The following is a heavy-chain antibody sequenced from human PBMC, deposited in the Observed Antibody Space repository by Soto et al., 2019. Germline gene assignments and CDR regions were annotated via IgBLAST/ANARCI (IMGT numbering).Heavy chain of an antibody. CDR3: ARRLAGYCSSTSCPAYYYYYMDV. J-gene: IGHJ6*03. D-gene: IGHD2-2*01. CDR2: IYYSGST. Sequence: SETLSLTCTVSGVSISSSSYYLGWLRPPPGKGLEWIGSIYYSGSTYYNPSLRSRVTISVDTSKNQFSLKLSSVTAADTAVYYCARRLAGYCSSTSCPAYYYYYMDVWGKGTTVTVSS. CDR1: GVSISSSSYY. V-gene: IGHV4-39*01.